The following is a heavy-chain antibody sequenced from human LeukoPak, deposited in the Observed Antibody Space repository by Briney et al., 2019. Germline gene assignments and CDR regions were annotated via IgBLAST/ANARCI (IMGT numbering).Heavy chain of an antibody. D-gene: IGHD6-6*01. Sequence: GGSLRLSCAVSGFTFSGFWMSWSRQAPGKGLEWVASINSDGSEGYYAGVVKGRFTISRDNAKNSLYLQINSLRAEDTAVYYCARSSYSGSSSVWGQGTMVTVSS. V-gene: IGHV3-7*03. J-gene: IGHJ3*01. CDR2: INSDGSEG. CDR1: GFTFSGFW. CDR3: ARSSYSGSSSV.